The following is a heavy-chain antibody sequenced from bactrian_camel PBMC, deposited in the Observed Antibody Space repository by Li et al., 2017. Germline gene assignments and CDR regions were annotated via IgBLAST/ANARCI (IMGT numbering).Heavy chain of an antibody. V-gene: IGHV3S1*01. J-gene: IGHJ4*01. Sequence: QVQLVESGGGSVQPGGSMRLSCEVSQYTTRDYYLGWFRQAPENEREGVAAQRDAATYYADSVKGRFSISRDIASRTLYLQMSNLKPEDTALYYCASKVGMCGPNWSKLRFDSRGPGTQVTVS. CDR1: QYTTRDYY. D-gene: IGHD1*01. CDR2: QRDAAT. CDR3: ASKVGMCGPNWSKLRFDS.